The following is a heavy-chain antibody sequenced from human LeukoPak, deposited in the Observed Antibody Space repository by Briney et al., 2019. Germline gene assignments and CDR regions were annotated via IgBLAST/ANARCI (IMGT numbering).Heavy chain of an antibody. CDR3: AKFGVPAAAYYFDY. D-gene: IGHD2-2*01. J-gene: IGHJ4*02. CDR2: IRYDGSDE. Sequence: GGSLRLSCAASGFTFSNYAMHWVRQPPGKGLEWVAFIRYDGSDEYYADSVKGRFTISRDNSKNTPYLQMNSLRAEDTAVYYCAKFGVPAAAYYFDYWGQGTLVTVSS. V-gene: IGHV3-30*02. CDR1: GFTFSNYA.